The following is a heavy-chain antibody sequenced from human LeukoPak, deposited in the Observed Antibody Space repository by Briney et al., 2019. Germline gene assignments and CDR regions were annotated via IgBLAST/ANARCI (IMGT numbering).Heavy chain of an antibody. Sequence: GGSLRISCAASGFTFSSYGMHWVRQAPGKGLEWVAVISYDGSNKYYADSVKGRFTISRDNSKNTLYLQMNSLRAEDTAVYYCAKDAGGSWDYYYGMDVWGQGTTVTVSS. CDR3: AKDAGGSWDYYYGMDV. CDR1: GFTFSSYG. J-gene: IGHJ6*02. CDR2: ISYDGSNK. V-gene: IGHV3-30*18. D-gene: IGHD1-14*01.